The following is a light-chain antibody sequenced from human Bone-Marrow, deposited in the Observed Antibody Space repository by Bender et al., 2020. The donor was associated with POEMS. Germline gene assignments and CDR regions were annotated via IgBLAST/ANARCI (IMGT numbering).Light chain of an antibody. CDR1: TGNVGGYNY. Sequence: QSALTQPRSVSGSPGQSVTVSCTGTTGNVGGYNYVSWYQHHPGKAPRLIIYDVSERPSGVPDRFSGSKSGNTASLTISGLRAEDEANYFCSSYRHFSNLYVFGTGTWVTVL. CDR3: SSYRHFSNLYV. V-gene: IGLV2-11*01. J-gene: IGLJ1*01. CDR2: DVS.